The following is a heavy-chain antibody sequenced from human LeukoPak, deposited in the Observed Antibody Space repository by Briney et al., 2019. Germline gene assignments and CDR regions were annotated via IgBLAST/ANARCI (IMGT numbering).Heavy chain of an antibody. J-gene: IGHJ4*02. CDR2: ISHDGANK. Sequence: GGSLRLSCAASQFVFNIYAMHWVRQAPGKGLEWVAVISHDGANKYYADSVKGRFTISRDNSKNALHLQMNSLKPEDTALYFCAPPPIAATGNWGQGTLVTVSS. CDR3: APPPIAATGN. D-gene: IGHD6-13*01. CDR1: QFVFNIYA. V-gene: IGHV3-30-3*01.